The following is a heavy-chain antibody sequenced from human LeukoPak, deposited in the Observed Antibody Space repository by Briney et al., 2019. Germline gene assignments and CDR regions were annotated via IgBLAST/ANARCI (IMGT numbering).Heavy chain of an antibody. J-gene: IGHJ4*02. V-gene: IGHV3-30*02. CDR2: IRYDGSKK. CDR3: AKAGYSSGWYDY. CDR1: GFTFSSYG. D-gene: IGHD6-19*01. Sequence: GGSLRLSCAASGFTFSSYGMHWVRQAPGKGLEGGAFIRYDGSKKYYADSVKGRFTISRDNSKKSLYMQMNSLRAGDTAVYYCAKAGYSSGWYDYWGQGTLVTVSS.